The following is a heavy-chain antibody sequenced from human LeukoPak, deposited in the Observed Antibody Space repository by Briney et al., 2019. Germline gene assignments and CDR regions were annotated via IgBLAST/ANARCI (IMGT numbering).Heavy chain of an antibody. CDR2: IKGDRSST. Sequence: GGSLRLSCAASGFTFSGKWMHWVRQAPGKGLVWVSRIKGDRSSTTYADSVKGRFTISRDNAKNTLHLQMDSLRAEDTAVYYCARSDWLDSWGQGTLVIVSS. CDR1: GFTFSGKW. J-gene: IGHJ5*01. CDR3: ARSDWLDS. V-gene: IGHV3-74*03.